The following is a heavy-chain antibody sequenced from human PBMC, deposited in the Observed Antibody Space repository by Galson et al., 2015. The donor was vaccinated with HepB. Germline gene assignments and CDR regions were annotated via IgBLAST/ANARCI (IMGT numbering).Heavy chain of an antibody. CDR3: ARRVRGIIPWVDY. D-gene: IGHD3-10*01. J-gene: IGHJ4*02. Sequence: SLRLSCAASGFTFSSYSMNWVRQAPGKGLEWVSSISSSSSYIYYADSVKGRFTISRDNAKNSLYLQMNSLRAEDTAVYYCARRVRGIIPWVDYWGQGTLVTVSS. CDR2: ISSSSSYI. V-gene: IGHV3-21*01. CDR1: GFTFSSYS.